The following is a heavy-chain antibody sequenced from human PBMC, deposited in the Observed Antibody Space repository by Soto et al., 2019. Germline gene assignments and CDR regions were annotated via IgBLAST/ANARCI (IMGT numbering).Heavy chain of an antibody. Sequence: QVQLVQSGAEVKKPGASVKVSCKASGYTFTSYGISWVRQAPGQGLEWMGWISAYNGNTNYAQKLQGRVTMTTDTSTSTAYMELGSLRSDDTAVYYCARANDILTGYFPHYGMDVWGQGTTVTVSS. CDR1: GYTFTSYG. J-gene: IGHJ6*02. CDR3: ARANDILTGYFPHYGMDV. CDR2: ISAYNGNT. D-gene: IGHD3-9*01. V-gene: IGHV1-18*01.